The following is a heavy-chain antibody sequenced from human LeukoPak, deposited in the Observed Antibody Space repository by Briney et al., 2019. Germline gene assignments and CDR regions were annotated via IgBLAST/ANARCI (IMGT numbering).Heavy chain of an antibody. CDR2: VYYSGTT. J-gene: IGHJ5*02. D-gene: IGHD6-19*01. V-gene: IGHV4-31*03. CDR3: ARDRGALAVDR. CDR1: GGSIISGGYY. Sequence: PSETLSLTCTVSGGSIISGGYYWSWIRQHPGKGLEWIGYVYYSGTTYYNPSLKSRVTISVNTSKNHFSLNLSSVTAADTAVYYCARDRGALAVDRWGQGTLVTVSS.